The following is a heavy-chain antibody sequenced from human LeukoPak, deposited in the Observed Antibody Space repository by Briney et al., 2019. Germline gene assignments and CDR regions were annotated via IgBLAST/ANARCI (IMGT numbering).Heavy chain of an antibody. Sequence: WASVKVSCKASGGTFSSYTISWVRQAPGQGLEWMGRIIPILGIANYAQKFQGRVTITADKSTSTAYMELSSLRSEDTAVYYCAINKEGIAVAGLDYWGQGTLVTVSS. V-gene: IGHV1-69*02. CDR3: AINKEGIAVAGLDY. D-gene: IGHD6-19*01. CDR1: GGTFSSYT. J-gene: IGHJ4*02. CDR2: IIPILGIA.